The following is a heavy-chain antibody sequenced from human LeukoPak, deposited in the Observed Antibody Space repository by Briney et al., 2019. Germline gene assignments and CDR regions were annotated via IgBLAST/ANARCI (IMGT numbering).Heavy chain of an antibody. Sequence: ASVKVSCKASGYTFTGYDMNWVRQAPGQGLEWMGWINPNSGGTNYAQKFQGRVTMTRDTSISTAYMELSRLRSDDTAVYYCARGGSGRRVSLRAYGMDVWGQGTTVTVSS. D-gene: IGHD2-8*01. CDR1: GYTFTGYD. J-gene: IGHJ6*02. V-gene: IGHV1-2*02. CDR2: INPNSGGT. CDR3: ARGGSGRRVSLRAYGMDV.